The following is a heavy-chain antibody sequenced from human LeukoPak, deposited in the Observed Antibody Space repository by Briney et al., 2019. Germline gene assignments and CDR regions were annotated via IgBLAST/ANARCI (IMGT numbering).Heavy chain of an antibody. CDR3: ARGRGYYDSRGFDY. V-gene: IGHV4-34*01. J-gene: IGHJ4*02. CDR1: GGSFSGYY. Sequence: SETLSLTCAVYGGSFSGYYWSWIRQPPGKGLEWIGEINHSGSTNYNPSLKSRVTISVDTSKNQSSLKLSSVTAADTAVYYCARGRGYYDSRGFDYWGQGTLVTVSS. D-gene: IGHD3-22*01. CDR2: INHSGST.